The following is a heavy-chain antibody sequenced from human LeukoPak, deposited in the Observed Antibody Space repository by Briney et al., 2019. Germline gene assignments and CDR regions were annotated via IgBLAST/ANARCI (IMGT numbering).Heavy chain of an antibody. CDR2: ISAYNGNT. V-gene: IGHV1-18*01. J-gene: IGHJ4*02. CDR3: ARDTIPVEMATSGFDY. D-gene: IGHD5-24*01. CDR1: GYTFTSYG. Sequence: ASVKVSCKASGYTFTSYGISWVRQAPGQGLEWMGWISAYNGNTNYAQKLQGRVTMTTDTSTSTAYMELSSLRSEDTAVYYCARDTIPVEMATSGFDYWGQGTLVTVSS.